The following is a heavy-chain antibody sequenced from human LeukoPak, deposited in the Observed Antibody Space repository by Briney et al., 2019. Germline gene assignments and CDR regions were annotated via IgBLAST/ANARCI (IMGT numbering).Heavy chain of an antibody. CDR2: INPNSGGT. J-gene: IGHJ4*02. D-gene: IGHD7-27*01. Sequence: ASVEVSCKASGYTFTGYYMHRVRQAPGQGLEWMGWINPNSGGTNYAQKFQGRVTMTRDTSISTAYMELSRLRSDDTAVYYCARVPHSGLTGEDYWGQGTLVTVSS. CDR1: GYTFTGYY. V-gene: IGHV1-2*02. CDR3: ARVPHSGLTGEDY.